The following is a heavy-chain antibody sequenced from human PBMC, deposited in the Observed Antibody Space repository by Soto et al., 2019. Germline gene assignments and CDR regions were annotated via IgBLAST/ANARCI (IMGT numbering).Heavy chain of an antibody. CDR2: IIPIFGTA. D-gene: IGHD5-18*01. V-gene: IGHV1-69*13. CDR1: GGTFSSYA. J-gene: IGHJ6*02. Sequence: SVKVSCKASGGTFSSYAISWVRQAPGQGLEWMGGIIPIFGTANYAQKFQGRVTITADESTSTAYMELSSLRSEDTAVYYCARERFPAMEYYYYYGMDVWGQGTTVTVSS. CDR3: ARERFPAMEYYYYYGMDV.